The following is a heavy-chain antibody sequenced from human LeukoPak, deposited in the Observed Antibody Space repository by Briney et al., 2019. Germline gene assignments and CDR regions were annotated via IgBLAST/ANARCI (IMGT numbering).Heavy chain of an antibody. J-gene: IGHJ4*02. Sequence: SETLSLTCAVSAYSISSGYYWGWIRQPPGEGLDWIGSILHSGTTYYNPSLKSRVTISVDTSKNQFSLKLDSVTAADTAVYYCASDSESRASFDYWGQGTLVTVSS. CDR1: AYSISSGYY. CDR2: ILHSGTT. V-gene: IGHV4-38-2*01. CDR3: ASDSESRASFDY. D-gene: IGHD1-26*01.